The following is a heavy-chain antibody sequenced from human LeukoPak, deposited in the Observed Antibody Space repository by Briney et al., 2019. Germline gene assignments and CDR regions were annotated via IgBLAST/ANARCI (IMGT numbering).Heavy chain of an antibody. V-gene: IGHV1-18*04. CDR2: ISAYNGDT. Sequence: ASVKVSCKASGYTFTTYFIHWVRQAPGQGLEWVGWISAYNGDTDYAQKLQGRVTMTTDTSTSTAYMELRNLKSDDTAVYYCARSRLGVLDYWGQGTLVTVSS. D-gene: IGHD1-26*01. CDR3: ARSRLGVLDY. CDR1: GYTFTTYF. J-gene: IGHJ4*02.